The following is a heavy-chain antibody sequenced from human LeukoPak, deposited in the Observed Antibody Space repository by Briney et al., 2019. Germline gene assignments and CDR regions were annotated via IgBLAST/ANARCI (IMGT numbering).Heavy chain of an antibody. CDR2: IKQDGSEK. CDR3: ARARGQCGGDCKWPKAAFDI. D-gene: IGHD2-21*02. Sequence: GGSLRLSCAASGFTFSSYEMNWVRQAPGKGLEWVANIKQDGSEKYYVDSVKGRFTISRDNAKNSLYLQMNSLRAEDTAVYYCARARGQCGGDCKWPKAAFDIWGQGTMVTVSS. V-gene: IGHV3-7*01. CDR1: GFTFSSYE. J-gene: IGHJ3*02.